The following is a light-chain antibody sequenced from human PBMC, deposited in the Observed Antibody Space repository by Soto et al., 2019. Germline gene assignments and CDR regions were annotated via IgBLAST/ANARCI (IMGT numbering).Light chain of an antibody. J-gene: IGLJ1*01. V-gene: IGLV2-14*01. CDR3: SSFTSSTTYV. Sequence: QSALTQSASVSGSPGQSITISCTGTSSDVGNYNYVSWYQQHPGEVPKLIIFNVNNRPSGVSYRFSGSKSGNTASLTISGLQAEDEADYYCSSFTSSTTYVFGTRTKVTVL. CDR1: SSDVGNYNY. CDR2: NVN.